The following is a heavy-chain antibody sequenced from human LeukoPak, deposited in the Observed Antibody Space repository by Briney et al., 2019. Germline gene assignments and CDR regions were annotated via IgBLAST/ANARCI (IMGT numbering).Heavy chain of an antibody. Sequence: GGSLRLSCAASGFTLSTYAMNWVRQAPGKGLEWVSGISAGGGSTYYADSVKGRFTISRDNSKNTLYLQMNSLRAEDTAVYYCAKGGYNWNDVSPYYYYYGMDVWGQGTTVTVSS. D-gene: IGHD1-1*01. CDR1: GFTLSTYA. CDR2: ISAGGGST. J-gene: IGHJ6*02. V-gene: IGHV3-23*01. CDR3: AKGGYNWNDVSPYYYYYGMDV.